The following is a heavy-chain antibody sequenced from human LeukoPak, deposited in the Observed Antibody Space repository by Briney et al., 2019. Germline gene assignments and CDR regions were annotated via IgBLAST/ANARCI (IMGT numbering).Heavy chain of an antibody. CDR1: GGSIRSSSYY. CDR2: IYYSGTT. J-gene: IGHJ4*02. CDR3: ARGRKWLPSGVYFDY. D-gene: IGHD6-19*01. V-gene: IGHV4-39*07. Sequence: SETLSLTCTVSGGSIRSSSYYWGWIRQPPGKGLEWIGNIYYSGTTYHNPSLQSRVTISVDTSKNQFSLKLSSVTAADTAVYYCARGRKWLPSGVYFDYWGQGTLVTVSS.